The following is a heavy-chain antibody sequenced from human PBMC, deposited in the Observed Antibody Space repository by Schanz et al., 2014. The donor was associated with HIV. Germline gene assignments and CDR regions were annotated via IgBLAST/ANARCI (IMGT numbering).Heavy chain of an antibody. J-gene: IGHJ5*02. D-gene: IGHD6-13*01. V-gene: IGHV3-33*01. Sequence: QEQLVESGGGVVQPGKSLRLSCAASGFTFRNFGMHWVRQAPGKGLEWVAVIWYDGTNIDSADSVKGRFTVSRDNSKNMLYLQMNSLRAEDTAVYYCAREYYSRNWNWFDPWGQGTLVTVSS. CDR1: GFTFRNFG. CDR3: AREYYSRNWNWFDP. CDR2: IWYDGTNI.